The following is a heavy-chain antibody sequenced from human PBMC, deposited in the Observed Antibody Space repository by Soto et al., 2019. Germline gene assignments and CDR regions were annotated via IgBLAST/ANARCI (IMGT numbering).Heavy chain of an antibody. V-gene: IGHV3-7*01. CDR2: IKQDGSEK. J-gene: IGHJ4*02. Sequence: GSLRLSCAASGFTFSSYWMSWVRQAPGKGLEWVANIKQDGSEKYYVDSVKGRFTISRDNAKNSLYLQMNSLRAEDTAVYYCARDQGMATISFDYWGQGTLVTVS. CDR3: ARDQGMATISFDY. D-gene: IGHD5-12*01. CDR1: GFTFSSYW.